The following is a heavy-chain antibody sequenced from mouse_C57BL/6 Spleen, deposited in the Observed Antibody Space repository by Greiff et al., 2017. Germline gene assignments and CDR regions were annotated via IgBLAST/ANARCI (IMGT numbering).Heavy chain of an antibody. J-gene: IGHJ3*01. Sequence: VQLQQSGPELVKPGASVKISCKASGYAFSSSWMNWVKQRPGKGLEWIGRIYPGDGDTNYNGKFKGKATLTADKSSSTAYMQLSSLTSEDSAVYFCARRDYGYDGFAYWGQGTLVTVSA. V-gene: IGHV1-82*01. CDR1: GYAFSSSW. CDR2: IYPGDGDT. CDR3: ARRDYGYDGFAY. D-gene: IGHD2-2*01.